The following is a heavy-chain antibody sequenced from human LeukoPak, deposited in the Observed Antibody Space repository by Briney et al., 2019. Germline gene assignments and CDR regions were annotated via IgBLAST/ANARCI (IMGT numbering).Heavy chain of an antibody. V-gene: IGHV1-2*02. J-gene: IGHJ3*02. CDR1: GYTFTDYY. D-gene: IGHD3-3*01. CDR2: INPDSGGT. CDR3: ARRSGSDAFDI. Sequence: ASVKVSCKASGYTFTDYYMHWVRQAPGQGFEWMGGINPDSGGTNYAQKFQGRVTMTRDTSISTAYMEPSSPRSDDTSVYYCARRSGSDAFDIWGQGTMVTVSS.